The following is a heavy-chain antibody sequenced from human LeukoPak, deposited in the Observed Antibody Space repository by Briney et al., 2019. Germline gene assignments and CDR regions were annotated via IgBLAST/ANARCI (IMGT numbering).Heavy chain of an antibody. V-gene: IGHV3-23*01. Sequence: PGGSLRLSCAVSGLTFTNHSMSWVRQAPGKGLEWVSVISGSGGTTYYADSVKVLFSISRDNSKNTVYLQMNSLRAEDTSVYDCGFRTGSHSFDYWGLGTLATVSP. CDR2: ISGSGGTT. CDR3: GFRTGSHSFDY. CDR1: GLTFTNHS. D-gene: IGHD1-26*01. J-gene: IGHJ4*02.